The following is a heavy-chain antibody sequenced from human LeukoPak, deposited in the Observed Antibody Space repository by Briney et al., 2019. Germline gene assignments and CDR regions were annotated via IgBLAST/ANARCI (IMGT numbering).Heavy chain of an antibody. CDR2: IYYSGST. D-gene: IGHD3-10*01. CDR3: ARVGSSGSYWMNWFDP. Sequence: SETLSLTCTVSGGSISSYYWSWIRQPPGEGLEWIGYIYYSGSTNYNPSLKSRVTISVDTSKNQFSLKLSSVTAADTAVYYCARVGSSGSYWMNWFDPWGQGTLVTVSS. V-gene: IGHV4-59*01. CDR1: GGSISSYY. J-gene: IGHJ5*02.